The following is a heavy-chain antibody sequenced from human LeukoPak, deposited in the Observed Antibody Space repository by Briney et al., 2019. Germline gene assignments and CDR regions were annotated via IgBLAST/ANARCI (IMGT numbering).Heavy chain of an antibody. V-gene: IGHV4-39*07. CDR1: GGSISSSSYY. J-gene: IGHJ6*02. CDR3: GRGVGYYGSGSYNGMDV. D-gene: IGHD3-10*01. CDR2: IYYSGST. Sequence: KPSETLSLTCTVSGGSISSSSYYWAWIRQPPWKGLEWIGRIYYSGSTYYNPSLKSRVTISVDTSKNQFSLKLSSVTAADTAVYYCGRGVGYYGSGSYNGMDVWGQGTTVTVSS.